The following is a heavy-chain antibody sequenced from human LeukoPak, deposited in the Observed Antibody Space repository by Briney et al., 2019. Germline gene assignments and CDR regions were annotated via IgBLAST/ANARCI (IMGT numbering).Heavy chain of an antibody. CDR1: GFTFSSHW. CDR2: INSDGSSI. CDR3: ARGGNYHAFDL. Sequence: PGGSLRLSCAASGFTFSSHWMHWVRQAPGKGLVWVSRINSDGSSISYADSVKGRFTISRDNAKNTLYLQMNSLRAEDTAVYFCARGGNYHAFDLWGQGTMLTVSS. J-gene: IGHJ3*01. V-gene: IGHV3-74*01. D-gene: IGHD3-16*01.